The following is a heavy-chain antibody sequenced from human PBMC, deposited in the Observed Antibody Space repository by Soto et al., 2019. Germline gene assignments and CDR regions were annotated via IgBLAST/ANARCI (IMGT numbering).Heavy chain of an antibody. CDR2: IIPIFGTA. CDR3: AREFSYQHPWFDP. CDR1: GGTFSSYA. D-gene: IGHD2-2*01. Sequence: SVKVSCKASGGTFSSYAISWVRQAPGQGLEWMGGIIPIFGTANYAQKFRGRVTITADESTSTAYMELSSLRSEDTAVYYCAREFSYQHPWFDPWGQGTLVTVSS. J-gene: IGHJ5*02. V-gene: IGHV1-69*13.